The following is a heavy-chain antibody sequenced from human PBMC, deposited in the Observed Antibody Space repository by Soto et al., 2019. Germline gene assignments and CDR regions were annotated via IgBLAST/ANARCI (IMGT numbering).Heavy chain of an antibody. CDR2: IVVGSGNT. V-gene: IGHV1-58*01. Sequence: QMQLVQSGPEVKKPGTSVKVSCKASGFTFTSSAVQWVRQARGQRLEWIGWIVVGSGNTNYAQKFQERVTITRDMSTSTAYMELSSLRSEDTAVYYCAAYPSDSGSYFAAFDIWGQGTMVTVSS. D-gene: IGHD1-26*01. CDR3: AAYPSDSGSYFAAFDI. J-gene: IGHJ3*02. CDR1: GFTFTSSA.